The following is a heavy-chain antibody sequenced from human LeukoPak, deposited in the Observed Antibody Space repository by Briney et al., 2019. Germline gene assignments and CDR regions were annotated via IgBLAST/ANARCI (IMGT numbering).Heavy chain of an antibody. D-gene: IGHD3-10*01. CDR2: IYYSGST. V-gene: IGHV4-39*01. Sequence: SETLSLTCTVSGGSISSSIYYWGWIRQPPGKGLEWIGSIYYSGSTYYNTSLKSRVTISVETSKNQFSLKLSSVTAADTAVYYCARTRRSITMVRGVIKGYDFDYWGQGTLVTVSS. J-gene: IGHJ4*02. CDR1: GGSISSSIYY. CDR3: ARTRRSITMVRGVIKGYDFDY.